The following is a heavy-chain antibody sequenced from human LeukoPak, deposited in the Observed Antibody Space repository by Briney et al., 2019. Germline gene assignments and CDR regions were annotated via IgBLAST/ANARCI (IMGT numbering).Heavy chain of an antibody. D-gene: IGHD6-13*01. CDR3: AKDISYSTWGEFDY. CDR2: ISWNSGSI. J-gene: IGHJ4*02. V-gene: IGHV3-9*01. CDR1: GFTFDDYA. Sequence: PGRSLRLSCAASGFTFDDYAMHWVRQAPGKGLEWVSGISWNSGSIGYADSVKGRFTISRDNAKNSLYLQMNSLRAEDTALYYCAKDISYSTWGEFDYWGQGTLVTVYS.